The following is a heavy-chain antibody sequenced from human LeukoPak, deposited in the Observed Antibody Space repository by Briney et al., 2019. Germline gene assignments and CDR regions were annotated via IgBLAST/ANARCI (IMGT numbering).Heavy chain of an antibody. J-gene: IGHJ5*02. CDR2: IYYSGST. D-gene: IGHD2-2*01. V-gene: IGHV4-59*01. CDR1: GGSISSYY. Sequence: SETLSLTCTVSGGSISSYYWSWIRQPPGKGLEWIGYIYYSGSTNYNPSLKSRVTISVDTSKNQFSLKLSSVTAADTAVYYCARARNLGYCSSTSCRNWLDPWGQGTLVTVSS. CDR3: ARARNLGYCSSTSCRNWLDP.